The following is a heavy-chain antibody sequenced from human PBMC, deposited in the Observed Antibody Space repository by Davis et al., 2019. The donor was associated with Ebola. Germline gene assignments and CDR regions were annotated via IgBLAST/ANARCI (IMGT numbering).Heavy chain of an antibody. CDR1: GFTFSSYD. D-gene: IGHD1-26*01. CDR2: ISNDGSEK. V-gene: IGHV3-30*03. CDR3: ARDAGEWELLLSFDY. J-gene: IGHJ4*02. Sequence: GGSLRLSCTVSGFTFSSYDMHWVRQAPGKGLEWVALISNDGSEKSSVDSLKGRFSVSRDNSKNTLYLQMNSLRAEDTAVYYCARDAGEWELLLSFDYWGQGTLVTVSS.